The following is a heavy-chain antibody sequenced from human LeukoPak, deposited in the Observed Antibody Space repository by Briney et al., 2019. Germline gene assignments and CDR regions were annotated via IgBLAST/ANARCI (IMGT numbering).Heavy chain of an antibody. J-gene: IGHJ4*02. CDR2: ISGSGGST. Sequence: GGSLRLSCAASGFTFSSYPMSWVRQAPGKGLEWVSAISGSGGSTYYADSVKGRFTISRDNSKNTLYLQMNSLRAEDTAVYYCAKDNPTAYSSSSRGGYWGQGTLVTVSS. CDR1: GFTFSSYP. V-gene: IGHV3-23*01. D-gene: IGHD6-6*01. CDR3: AKDNPTAYSSSSRGGY.